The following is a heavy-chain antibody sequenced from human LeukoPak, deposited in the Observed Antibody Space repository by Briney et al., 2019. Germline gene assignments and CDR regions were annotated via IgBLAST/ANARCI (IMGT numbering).Heavy chain of an antibody. Sequence: SQTLSLTCAVSGVSISSGAYSWSWIRQPPGKGLEWIGYIYHSGSTYYNPSLKSRVTISVDRSKNQFSLKLSSMTAADTAVYYCAGSYGSGSYYPLFDYWGQGTLVTVSS. D-gene: IGHD3-10*01. CDR3: AGSYGSGSYYPLFDY. V-gene: IGHV4-30-2*01. J-gene: IGHJ4*02. CDR1: GVSISSGAYS. CDR2: IYHSGST.